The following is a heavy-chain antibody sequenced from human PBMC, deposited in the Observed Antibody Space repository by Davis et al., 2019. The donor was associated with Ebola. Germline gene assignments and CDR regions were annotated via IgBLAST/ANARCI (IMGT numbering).Heavy chain of an antibody. J-gene: IGHJ4*02. CDR3: ATANYDFWSGYYY. V-gene: IGHV3-30*04. CDR1: GFTFSSYA. Sequence: GGSLRLSCAASGFTFSSYAMHWVRQAPGKGLEWVAVISYDGSSKYYADSVKGRFTISRDNSKNTLYLQMNSLRAEDTAVYYCATANYDFWSGYYYWGQGTLVTVSS. CDR2: ISYDGSSK. D-gene: IGHD3-3*01.